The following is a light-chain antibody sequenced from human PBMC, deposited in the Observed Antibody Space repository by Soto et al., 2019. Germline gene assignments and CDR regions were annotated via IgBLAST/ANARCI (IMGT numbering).Light chain of an antibody. CDR2: EVS. J-gene: IGLJ1*01. CDR1: SSDVGGYNY. CDR3: SSYISSSFV. V-gene: IGLV2-14*01. Sequence: QSALTQPASVSGSPGQSITISCTGTSSDVGGYNYVSWYQQHPGKAPKLMIYEVSNRPSGVSNRFSGSKSGNTASLTISGLQAEDEADYYCSSYISSSFVFGTGTNLTVL.